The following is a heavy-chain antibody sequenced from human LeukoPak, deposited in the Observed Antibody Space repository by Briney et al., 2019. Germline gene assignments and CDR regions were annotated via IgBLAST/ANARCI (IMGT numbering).Heavy chain of an antibody. CDR3: ARFHGNSNAFDI. Sequence: PSETLSLTCTVSGGSISSDEFYWSWIRQPPGKGLEWIGYIYHSGNTYSNPSLKSRLTISVDTPRNQFSLGLSSVTAADTAVYYCARFHGNSNAFDIWGQGTMVTVSS. J-gene: IGHJ3*02. CDR2: IYHSGNT. CDR1: GGSISSDEFY. V-gene: IGHV4-30-4*08. D-gene: IGHD4-23*01.